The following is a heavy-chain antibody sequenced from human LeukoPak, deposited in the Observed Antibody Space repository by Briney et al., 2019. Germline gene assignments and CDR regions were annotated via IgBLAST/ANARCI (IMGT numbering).Heavy chain of an antibody. Sequence: SETLSLTCTVSLGSISSYYLRCIRQPAGKGLEWIGRIFTSGNTNYNPSLNGRVTMSVDTSKSQFSLNLSSVTAADTAVYYCARGISADWSQGTLVTVSS. V-gene: IGHV4-4*07. CDR2: IFTSGNT. J-gene: IGHJ4*02. CDR1: LGSISSYY. D-gene: IGHD2/OR15-2a*01. CDR3: ARGISAD.